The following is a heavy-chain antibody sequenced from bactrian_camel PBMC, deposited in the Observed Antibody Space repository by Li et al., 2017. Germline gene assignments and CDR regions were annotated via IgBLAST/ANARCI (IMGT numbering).Heavy chain of an antibody. CDR1: GAPFDSGD. Sequence: HVQLVESGGGSVQTGGSLGLSCTTSGAPFDSGDMGWYRQAPGNECELVSSISGDGSPDYADSVKGRFTLSHDNAKNTLYLQMNDLKPEDTAIYTCAADVKAGVRPGGYCWVRYDMGYWGKGTQVTVS. CDR2: ISGDGSP. J-gene: IGHJ7*01. V-gene: IGHV3S55*01. D-gene: IGHD2*01.